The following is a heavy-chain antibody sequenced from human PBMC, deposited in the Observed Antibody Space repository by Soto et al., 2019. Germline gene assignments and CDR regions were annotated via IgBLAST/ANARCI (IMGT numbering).Heavy chain of an antibody. CDR2: IHYSGRT. CDR3: ARDREAYDSSGFIDF. J-gene: IGHJ4*02. Sequence: QVQLQESGPGLVKPSQTLSLTCTVSGGSISSGGYYWSWIRQHPGEGLEWIGNIHYSGRTYYTPALHSPVTISVDPSTTQFSLRPTSVSAADTAVYSCARDREAYDSSGFIDFWGQGTLVTVSS. V-gene: IGHV4-31*01. CDR1: GGSISSGGYY. D-gene: IGHD3-22*01.